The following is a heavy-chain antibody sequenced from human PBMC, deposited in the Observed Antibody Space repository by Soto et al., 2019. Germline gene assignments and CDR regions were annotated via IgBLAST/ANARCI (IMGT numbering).Heavy chain of an antibody. Sequence: SETLSLTCTVSGGSISSGGYYWSWIRQHPGKGLEWIGYIYYSGSTYYNPSLKSRVTISVDTSKNQFSLKLSSVTAADTAVYYCARGGTLVEYQLHSWFDPWGQGTLVTVSS. V-gene: IGHV4-31*03. CDR1: GGSISSGGYY. J-gene: IGHJ5*02. CDR3: ARGGTLVEYQLHSWFDP. CDR2: IYYSGST. D-gene: IGHD2-2*01.